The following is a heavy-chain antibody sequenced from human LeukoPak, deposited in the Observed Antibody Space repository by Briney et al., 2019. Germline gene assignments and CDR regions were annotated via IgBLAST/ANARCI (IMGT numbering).Heavy chain of an antibody. V-gene: IGHV4-31*03. CDR1: GGAISSGGYY. D-gene: IGHD5-12*01. CDR2: IYYSGSN. CDR3: ARETAGYSGYDG. J-gene: IGHJ4*02. Sequence: SETLSLTCTVSGGAISSGGYYWSWIRQHPGKGLEWIGYIYYSGSNSYNPSLKSRVTISVDTSKNQFSLKLSSATAADTAVYYCARETAGYSGYDGWGQGTLVSVSS.